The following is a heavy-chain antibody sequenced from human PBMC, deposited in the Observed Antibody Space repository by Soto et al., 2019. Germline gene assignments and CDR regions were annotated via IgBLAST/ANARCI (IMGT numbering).Heavy chain of an antibody. J-gene: IGHJ4*02. CDR3: TTDKEQWLVGHKIDY. D-gene: IGHD6-19*01. CDR1: GFTFSNAW. CDR2: IKSKTDGGTT. Sequence: GGSLRLSCAASGFTFSNAWMNWVRQAPGKGLEWVGRIKSKTDGGTTDYAAPVKGRFTISRDDSKNTLYLQMNSLKTEDTAVYYCTTDKEQWLVGHKIDYWGQGTLVTVSS. V-gene: IGHV3-15*07.